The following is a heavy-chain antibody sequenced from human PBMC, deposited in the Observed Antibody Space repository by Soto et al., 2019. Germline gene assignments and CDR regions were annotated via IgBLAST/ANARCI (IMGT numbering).Heavy chain of an antibody. V-gene: IGHV3-74*01. Sequence: GESLKISCAASGFTFSRSPMHWVRQAAGKGLGWGSRLNSAGNDQGYADFVEGRFTISSDNAKNRLFLQMDTLRVEDTAVYYCARGTSYAFDIWGQGTVVTVSS. J-gene: IGHJ3*02. CDR2: LNSAGNDQ. CDR1: GFTFSRSP. CDR3: ARGTSYAFDI.